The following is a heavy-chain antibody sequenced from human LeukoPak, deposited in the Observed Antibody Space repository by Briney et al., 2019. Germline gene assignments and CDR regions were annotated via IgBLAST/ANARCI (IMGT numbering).Heavy chain of an antibody. V-gene: IGHV3-21*01. CDR3: ARSYGYSYGSAYYFDY. D-gene: IGHD5-18*01. CDR2: ISSSSSYI. Sequence: GGSLRLSCAASGFTFSSYSMNWVSQAPGKGLEWVSTISSSSSYIYYADSVKGRFTISRDNAKNSLYLQMNSLRAEDTAVYYCARSYGYSYGSAYYFDYWGQGTLVTVSS. CDR1: GFTFSSYS. J-gene: IGHJ4*02.